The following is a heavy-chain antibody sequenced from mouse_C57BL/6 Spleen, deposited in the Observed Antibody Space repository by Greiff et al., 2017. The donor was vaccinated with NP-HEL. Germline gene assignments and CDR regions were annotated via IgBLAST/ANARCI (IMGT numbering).Heavy chain of an antibody. Sequence: VQLQQSGAELVMPGASVKLSCKASGYTFTSYWMHWVKQRPGQGLEWIGEIDPSDSYTKYNQKFKVKSTLTVDKSSSTAYMQLSSLTSEDSAVYSWATATVVAEGYAMDYWGKGTSVTVSS. J-gene: IGHJ4*01. V-gene: IGHV1-69*01. CDR1: GYTFTSYW. D-gene: IGHD1-1*01. CDR2: IDPSDSYT. CDR3: ATATVVAEGYAMDY.